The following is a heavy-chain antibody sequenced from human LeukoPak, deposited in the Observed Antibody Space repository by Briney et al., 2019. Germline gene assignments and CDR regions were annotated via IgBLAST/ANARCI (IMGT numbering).Heavy chain of an antibody. CDR2: ISYDGSNK. J-gene: IGHJ3*02. Sequence: GGSLRLSCTASGFTFSSYAMHWVRQAPGKGLEWVAVISYDGSNKYYADSVKGRFTISRDNSKNTLYLQMNSLRAEDTAVYYCARGITVAGTGDAFDIWGQGTMVTVSS. V-gene: IGHV3-30*14. CDR1: GFTFSSYA. D-gene: IGHD6-19*01. CDR3: ARGITVAGTGDAFDI.